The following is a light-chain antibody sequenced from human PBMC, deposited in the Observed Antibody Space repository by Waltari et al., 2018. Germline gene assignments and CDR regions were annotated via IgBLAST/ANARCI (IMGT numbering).Light chain of an antibody. CDR2: KAT. Sequence: DIQMTQSPSTLSASVGDRVTITCRASQSISSWLAWFQKKPGNAPKLLIYKATTLESGVPSRFSGSGSGTEFTLTITSLQPDDFATYYCQQYNSHLLTFGGGTKVEIK. CDR1: QSISSW. V-gene: IGKV1-5*03. CDR3: QQYNSHLLT. J-gene: IGKJ4*01.